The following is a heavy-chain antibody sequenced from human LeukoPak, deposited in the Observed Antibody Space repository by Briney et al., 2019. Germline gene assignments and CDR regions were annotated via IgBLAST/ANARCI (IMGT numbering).Heavy chain of an antibody. CDR1: GFTFSSYW. CDR3: ARLGSQGGVAALDY. J-gene: IGHJ4*02. Sequence: PGGSLRLSCAASGFTFSSYWMNWARQAPGKGLEWVASINHNGNVNYYVDSVKGRFTISRDNAKNTLYLQMNSLRAEDTAVYYCARLGSQGGVAALDYWGQGTLVTVSS. V-gene: IGHV3-7*01. D-gene: IGHD6-25*01. CDR2: INHNGNVN.